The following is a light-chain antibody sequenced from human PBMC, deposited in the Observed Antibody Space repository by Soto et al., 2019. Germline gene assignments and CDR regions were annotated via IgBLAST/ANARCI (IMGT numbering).Light chain of an antibody. V-gene: IGKV3D-20*02. CDR1: QTVRNNY. CDR3: QKHNIRPYPLT. Sequence: ESVMTQSPGTLSLSPGERATLSCRASQTVRNNYLAWYQQKPGQAPRLLIYDASSRATGIPDRFSGGGSGTDLTITILKSEDFAVDVCQKHNIRPYPLTFGQGTKVDI. CDR2: DAS. J-gene: IGKJ1*01.